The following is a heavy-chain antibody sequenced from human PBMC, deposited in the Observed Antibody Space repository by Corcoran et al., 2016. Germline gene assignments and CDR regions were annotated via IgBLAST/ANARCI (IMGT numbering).Heavy chain of an antibody. J-gene: IGHJ6*02. CDR3: ATRYCTNGVCPEYYYYGMDV. V-gene: IGHV3-53*01. CDR1: GFTVSSNY. Sequence: EVQLVESGGGLIQPGGSLRLSCAASGFTVSSNYMSWVRQAPEKGLEWVSVIYSGGSTYYADSVKGRFTISRDNSKNTLYLQMNSLRAEDTAVYYCATRYCTNGVCPEYYYYGMDVWGQGTTVTVSS. CDR2: IYSGGST. D-gene: IGHD2-8*01.